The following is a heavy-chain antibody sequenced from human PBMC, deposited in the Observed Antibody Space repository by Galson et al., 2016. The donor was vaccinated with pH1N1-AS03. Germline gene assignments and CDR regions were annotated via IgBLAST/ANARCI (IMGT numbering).Heavy chain of an antibody. V-gene: IGHV1-2*04. Sequence: SVKVSCKASGYIFTGFYVHRVRQAPGQGLEWMGWINTDSGVTNYAQKFEAWVTMTRDTSVSTAYMELHGLKSDDTAVYYCARDPRGPCTSATCPTTYYFGMDVWGQGTTVIVSS. CDR1: GYIFTGFY. CDR3: ARDPRGPCTSATCPTTYYFGMDV. J-gene: IGHJ6*02. CDR2: INTDSGVT. D-gene: IGHD2-2*01.